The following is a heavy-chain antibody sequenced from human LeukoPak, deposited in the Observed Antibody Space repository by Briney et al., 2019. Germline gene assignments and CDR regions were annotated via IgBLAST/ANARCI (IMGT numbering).Heavy chain of an antibody. CDR1: GFTFSNAW. J-gene: IGHJ4*02. CDR3: TTLIPYYDILTGYYTDFDY. D-gene: IGHD3-9*01. Sequence: GGSLRLSCAASGFTFSNAWTSWVRQAPGKGLEWVGRIKSKTDGGTTDYAAPVKGRFTISRDDSKNTLYLQMNSLKTEDTAVYYCTTLIPYYDILTGYYTDFDYWGQGTLVTVS. V-gene: IGHV3-15*01. CDR2: IKSKTDGGTT.